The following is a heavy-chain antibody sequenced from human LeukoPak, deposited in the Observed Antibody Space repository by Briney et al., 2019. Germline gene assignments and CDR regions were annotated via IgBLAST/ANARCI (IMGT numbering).Heavy chain of an antibody. J-gene: IGHJ3*02. V-gene: IGHV4-59*01. Sequence: SETLSLTCTVSGGSISNYYWAWIRQPPGKGLEWVGYIYDTGSTKYNPSLKSRLTISLHTSRNQFSLNLSSLTAADTAIYYCARVRNYPDAFDIWGQGRMVTVSS. CDR3: ARVRNYPDAFDI. CDR1: GGSISNYY. D-gene: IGHD5-24*01. CDR2: IYDTGST.